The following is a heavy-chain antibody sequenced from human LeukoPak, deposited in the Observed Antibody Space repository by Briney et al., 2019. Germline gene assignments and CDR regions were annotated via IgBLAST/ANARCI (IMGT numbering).Heavy chain of an antibody. CDR3: ARDHNWGFDY. V-gene: IGHV3-69-1*01. CDR1: GFTVSDYP. CDR2: SRSTCVI. J-gene: IGHJ4*02. Sequence: GGSLRLSCAASGFTVSDYPINWIRQTPGKGLERVSYSRSTCVIYYADSVSGRFSISRDNAMNSVYMQMNSLRAEDTALYYCARDHNWGFDYWGRGTLVTVSS. D-gene: IGHD7-27*01.